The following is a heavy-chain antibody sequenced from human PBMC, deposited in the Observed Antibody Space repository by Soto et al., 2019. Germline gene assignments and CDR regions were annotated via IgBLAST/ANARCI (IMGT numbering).Heavy chain of an antibody. J-gene: IGHJ4*02. CDR2: VYSSGNT. V-gene: IGHV4-30-4*01. CDR1: GGSGSRDSF. CDR3: AADRGNSSSWQLDY. D-gene: IGHD6-13*01. Sequence: QVQLQESGPGLVRPSQTLSLTCTVSGGSGSRDSFWNWIRQSPGKGLEWIGYVYSSGNTFYSPSLKDLALISLETPNNQFSLKWRSVTAADTAVYYCAADRGNSSSWQLDYWGQGALVTVSS.